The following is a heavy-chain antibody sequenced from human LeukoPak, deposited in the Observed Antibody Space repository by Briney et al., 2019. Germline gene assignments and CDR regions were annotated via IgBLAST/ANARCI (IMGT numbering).Heavy chain of an antibody. CDR2: IKQDGSEK. CDR3: ARGGSNPMIVVVDFDY. V-gene: IGHV3-7*01. J-gene: IGHJ4*02. CDR1: GFSFSNHW. D-gene: IGHD3-22*01. Sequence: PGGSLRLSCAASGFSFSNHWMTWVRQAPGKGLEWVANIKQDGSEKYYVDSVKGRFTISRDNAKNSLYLQMNSLRAEDTAVYYCARGGSNPMIVVVDFDYWGQGTLVTVSS.